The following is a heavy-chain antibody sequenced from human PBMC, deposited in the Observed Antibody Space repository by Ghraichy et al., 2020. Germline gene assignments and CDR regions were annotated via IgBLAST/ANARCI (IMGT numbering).Heavy chain of an antibody. V-gene: IGHV3-7*03. D-gene: IGHD6-13*01. CDR2: IKGDGTER. CDR1: GFTFSTYW. CDR3: ARDSRDRPAVGTFDY. Sequence: LSLTCEASGFTFSTYWVTWVRQAPGRGLEWLANIKGDGTERYYADSLKGRFTISRDNAKNSLFLQMDSLRAEDTAVYYCARDSRDRPAVGTFDYWGQGTLVTGS. J-gene: IGHJ4*02.